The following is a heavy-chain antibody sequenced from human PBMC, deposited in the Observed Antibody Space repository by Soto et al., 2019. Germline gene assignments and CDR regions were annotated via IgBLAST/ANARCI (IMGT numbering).Heavy chain of an antibody. Sequence: ASVKVSCKAAGYTFSNYGVTWVRQAAGQALEWMGCISTYNDDTNYAQNLQGRITLTTDTSTSTAYMELRRLTLDDTALYFCARGDILTGYFVLWGQGTLVAVYS. CDR1: GYTFSNYG. D-gene: IGHD3-9*01. CDR2: ISTYNDDT. V-gene: IGHV1-18*04. J-gene: IGHJ4*02. CDR3: ARGDILTGYFVL.